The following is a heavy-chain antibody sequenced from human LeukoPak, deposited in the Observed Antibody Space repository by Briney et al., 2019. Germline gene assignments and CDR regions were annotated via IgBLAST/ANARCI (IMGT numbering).Heavy chain of an antibody. V-gene: IGHV1-18*01. J-gene: IGHJ4*02. CDR3: ARGGSGYYQTGGFDF. Sequence: ASVTVSCKTSGYTFSKYGLSWVRQAPGQGLEWMGWISPDNGNTKYEQRVQGRLTMTTDTSTNTAYMELRSLRSDDTAVYYCARGGSGYYQTGGFDFWGQGTLVIVSS. D-gene: IGHD3-22*01. CDR1: GYTFSKYG. CDR2: ISPDNGNT.